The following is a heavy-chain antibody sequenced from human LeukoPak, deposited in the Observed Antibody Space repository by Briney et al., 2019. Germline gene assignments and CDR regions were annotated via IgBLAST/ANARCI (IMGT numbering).Heavy chain of an antibody. CDR2: INPNTGAT. CDR1: GYTFTSYD. Sequence: GASVKVSCKASGYTFTSYDINWIRQAPGQGLEWMGWINPNTGATISAQKFQGRVTMTRDTSINTAYMELSRLTSDDTAVYYCARDRVGSGWPRPYYFEKWGQGSLVTVSS. J-gene: IGHJ4*02. CDR3: ARDRVGSGWPRPYYFEK. V-gene: IGHV1-2*02. D-gene: IGHD6-19*01.